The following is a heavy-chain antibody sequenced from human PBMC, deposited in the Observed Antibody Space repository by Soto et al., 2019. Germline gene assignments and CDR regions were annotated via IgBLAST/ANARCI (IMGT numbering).Heavy chain of an antibody. CDR2: IRSKAYGGTT. Sequence: PGGSLRLSCTASGFTFGDYAMSWVRQAPGKGLEWVGFIRSKAYGGTTEYAASVKGRFTISRDDSKSIAYLQMNSLKTEDTAVYYCTRVKSRLRWARGYWGQGTLVTVSS. CDR1: GFTFGDYA. J-gene: IGHJ4*02. V-gene: IGHV3-49*04. D-gene: IGHD4-17*01. CDR3: TRVKSRLRWARGY.